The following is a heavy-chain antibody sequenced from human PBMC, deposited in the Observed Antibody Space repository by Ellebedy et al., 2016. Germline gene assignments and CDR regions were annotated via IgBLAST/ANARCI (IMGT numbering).Heavy chain of an antibody. Sequence: GESLKISCAASGFTFSSYAMHWVRQAPGKGLEWVAVISYDGSNKYYADSVKGRFTISRDNSKNTLYLQMNSLRAEDTAVYYCARNNKYSSGWYLRWEAFDIWGQGTMVTVSS. CDR3: ARNNKYSSGWYLRWEAFDI. CDR2: ISYDGSNK. J-gene: IGHJ3*02. D-gene: IGHD6-19*01. CDR1: GFTFSSYA. V-gene: IGHV3-30-3*01.